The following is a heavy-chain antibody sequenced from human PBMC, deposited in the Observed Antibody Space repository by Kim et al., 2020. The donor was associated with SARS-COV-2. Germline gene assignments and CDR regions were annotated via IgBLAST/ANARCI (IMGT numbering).Heavy chain of an antibody. CDR2: ISGSGGST. V-gene: IGHV3-23*01. J-gene: IGHJ4*02. CDR1: GFTFSSYA. CDR3: AKDGWSLQTSPTTVDY. D-gene: IGHD1-26*01. Sequence: GGSLRLSCAASGFTFSSYAMSWVRQAPGKGLEWVSAISGSGGSTYYADSVKGRFTISRDNSKNTLYLQMNSLRAEDTAVYYCAKDGWSLQTSPTTVDYWGQGTLVTVSS.